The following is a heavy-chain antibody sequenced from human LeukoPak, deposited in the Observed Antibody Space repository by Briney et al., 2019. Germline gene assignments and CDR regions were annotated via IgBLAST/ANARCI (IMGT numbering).Heavy chain of an antibody. Sequence: ASVKVSCKASGYTFTSYDINWVRQATGQGLEWMGWMNPSSANTGYAQKFQGGVTMTRNTSISTAYMELSSLRSEDTAVYYCARGGDFWRGSADYLGEGTLVTVSS. J-gene: IGHJ4*02. V-gene: IGHV1-8*01. D-gene: IGHD3-3*01. CDR3: ARGGDFWRGSADY. CDR2: MNPSSANT. CDR1: GYTFTSYD.